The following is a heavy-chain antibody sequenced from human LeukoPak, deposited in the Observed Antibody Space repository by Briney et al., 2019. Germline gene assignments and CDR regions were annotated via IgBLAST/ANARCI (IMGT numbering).Heavy chain of an antibody. D-gene: IGHD6-13*01. CDR2: IYHSGST. CDR3: ARAYSSSWYKLYYFDY. CDR1: GGSISSSNW. Sequence: SETLSLTCAVSGGSISSSNWWSWVHQPPGKGLEWIGEIYHSGSTNYNPSLKSRVTISVDKSKNQFSLRLSSVTAADTAVYYCARAYSSSWYKLYYFDYWGQGTLVTVSS. J-gene: IGHJ4*02. V-gene: IGHV4-4*02.